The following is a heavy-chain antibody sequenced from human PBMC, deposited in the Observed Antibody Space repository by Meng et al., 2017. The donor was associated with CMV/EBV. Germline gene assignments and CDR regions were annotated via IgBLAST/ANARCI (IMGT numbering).Heavy chain of an antibody. J-gene: IGHJ6*02. CDR2: ISYDGSNK. D-gene: IGHD2-21*01. V-gene: IGHV3-30*04. CDR3: AGEPTEHIVVVIAILTYGMDV. CDR1: GFTFSSYA. Sequence: GESLKISCAASGFTFSSYAMHWVRQAPGKGLEWVAVISYDGSNKYYADSVKGRFTISRDNSKNTLYLQMNSLRAEDTAVYYCAGEPTEHIVVVIAILTYGMDVWGQGTTVTVSS.